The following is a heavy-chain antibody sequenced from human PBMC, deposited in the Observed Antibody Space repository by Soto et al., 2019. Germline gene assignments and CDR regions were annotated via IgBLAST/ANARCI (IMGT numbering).Heavy chain of an antibody. CDR2: IYYSGST. V-gene: IGHV4-31*03. J-gene: IGHJ6*02. Sequence: QVQLQESGPGLVKPSQTLSLTCTVSGGSISSGGYYWSWIRQHPGNGMEWIGYIYYSGSTYYNPSLKTRVTISVDTSKNQFSLKLRSVTAAHTAVYYCARVCGGDCHYGMDGWGQGTTVTVSS. CDR1: GGSISSGGYY. D-gene: IGHD2-21*02. CDR3: ARVCGGDCHYGMDG.